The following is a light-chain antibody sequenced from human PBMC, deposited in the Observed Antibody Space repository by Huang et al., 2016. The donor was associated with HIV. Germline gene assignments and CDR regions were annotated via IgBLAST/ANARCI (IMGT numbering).Light chain of an antibody. CDR1: QSLSNSH. CDR2: ATS. CDR3: QQYGSSPVT. Sequence: EIVLTQSPDTLSLSPGEIVTLSCRASQSLSNSHLAWYQQKPGQAPSLRIYATSTRATGIPDRFSGSGSGTDFTLTISRLEPEDFAVYYCQQYGSSPVTFGQGTKLEIK. J-gene: IGKJ2*01. V-gene: IGKV3-20*01.